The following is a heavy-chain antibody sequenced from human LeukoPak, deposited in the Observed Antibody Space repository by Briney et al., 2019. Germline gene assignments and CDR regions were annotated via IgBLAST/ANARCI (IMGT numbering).Heavy chain of an antibody. Sequence: GASVKVSCKASGYTFTSYGISWVRQAPGQGLERMGWISAYNGNTNYAQKLQGRVTMTTDTSTGTAYMELRSLRSDDTAVYYCATRPYYSGSYQVDYWGQGTLVTVPS. CDR3: ATRPYYSGSYQVDY. CDR2: ISAYNGNT. J-gene: IGHJ4*02. V-gene: IGHV1-18*01. CDR1: GYTFTSYG. D-gene: IGHD1-26*01.